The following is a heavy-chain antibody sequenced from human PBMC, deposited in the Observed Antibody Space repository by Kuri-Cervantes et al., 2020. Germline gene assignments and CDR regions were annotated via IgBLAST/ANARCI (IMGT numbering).Heavy chain of an antibody. J-gene: IGHJ6*02. CDR3: ARWGLRFLDKYGMDA. Sequence: ASVKVSCKASGYTFTSYGISWVRQAPGQGLEWMGWISAYNGNTNYAQKLQGRVTMTKDTSTSTAYMELRSLRSDDTAVYYCARWGLRFLDKYGMDAWGQGTTVTVSS. CDR2: ISAYNGNT. CDR1: GYTFTSYG. D-gene: IGHD3-3*01. V-gene: IGHV1-18*01.